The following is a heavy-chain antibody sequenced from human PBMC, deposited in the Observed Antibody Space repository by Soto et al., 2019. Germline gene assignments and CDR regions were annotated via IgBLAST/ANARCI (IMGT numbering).Heavy chain of an antibody. Sequence: QMQLVQSGPEVKKPGTSVKVSCKASGFTFTSSPLQWVRQARVHLPQSLGWLVVGSGNTNYAQKFQERVTITRDMSKSTAYMELSSLRAEDTALYYCAAGKYCGGDCYSAIWGQGTLVTVSS. CDR2: LVVGSGNT. V-gene: IGHV1-58*01. CDR3: AAGKYCGGDCYSAI. D-gene: IGHD2-21*02. CDR1: GFTFTSSP. J-gene: IGHJ4*02.